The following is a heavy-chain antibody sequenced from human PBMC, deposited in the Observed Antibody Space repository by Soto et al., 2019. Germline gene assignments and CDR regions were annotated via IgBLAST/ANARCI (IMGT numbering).Heavy chain of an antibody. CDR1: VGSISSSSYY. Sequence: PSETLSLTCTVSVGSISSSSYYWGWIRQPPGKGQEWIGSIYYSGSTYYNPSLKSRVTISVDTSKNQFSLKLSSVTAADTAVYYCARNTLGKWLRSYHAMTTVTTGFDYWGQGTLVTVSS. CDR2: IYYSGST. V-gene: IGHV4-39*01. CDR3: ARNTLGKWLRSYHAMTTVTTGFDY. D-gene: IGHD4-17*01. J-gene: IGHJ4*02.